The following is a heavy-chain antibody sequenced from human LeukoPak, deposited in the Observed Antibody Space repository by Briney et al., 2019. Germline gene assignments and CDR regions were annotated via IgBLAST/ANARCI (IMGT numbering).Heavy chain of an antibody. D-gene: IGHD4-23*01. J-gene: IGHJ5*02. CDR3: ARNFDYGGNRNWFDP. CDR1: GGTFSSYA. CDR2: IIPIFGTA. V-gene: IGHV1-69*05. Sequence: SVKVSCKASGGTFSSYAISWVRQAPGQGLGWMGGIIPIFGTANYAQKFQGRVTITTDESTSTAYMELSSLRSEDTAVYYCARNFDYGGNRNWFDPWGQGTLVTVSS.